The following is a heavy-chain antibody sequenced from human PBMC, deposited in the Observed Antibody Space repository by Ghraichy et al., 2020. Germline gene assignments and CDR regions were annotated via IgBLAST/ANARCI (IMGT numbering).Heavy chain of an antibody. CDR1: GFTFSTSG. Sequence: GGSLRLSCAASGFTFSTSGMHWVRQAPGKGLEWVTFISYSGSNTYYADSVKGRFTISRDNSKSTLYLQMNSLRPEDTAVYYCVKDPILDYWGQGTLVTVPP. V-gene: IGHV3-30*18. J-gene: IGHJ4*02. CDR2: ISYSGSNT. CDR3: VKDPILDY.